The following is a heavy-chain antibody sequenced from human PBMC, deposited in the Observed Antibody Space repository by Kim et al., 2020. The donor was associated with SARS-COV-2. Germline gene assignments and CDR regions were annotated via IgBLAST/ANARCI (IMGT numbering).Heavy chain of an antibody. V-gene: IGHV5-51*01. J-gene: IGHJ3*02. CDR2: IFPGDSDT. CDR3: ARHMSTSAAFDI. D-gene: IGHD6-25*01. Sequence: GESLKISCKASGYSFKNSWIAWVRQMPGLGLEWMGIIFPGDSDTRYNPSFQGQVTISVERSISTAYLQWSGLQASDTAIYYCARHMSTSAAFDIWGQGTMVAVSS. CDR1: GYSFKNSW.